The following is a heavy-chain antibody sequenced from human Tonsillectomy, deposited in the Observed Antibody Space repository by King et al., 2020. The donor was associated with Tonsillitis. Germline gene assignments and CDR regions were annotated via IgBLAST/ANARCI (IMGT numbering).Heavy chain of an antibody. Sequence: QLVQSGAEVKKPGSSVKVSCKASGDTFSSYAISWVRQAPGQGLEWMGRIIPILGIANYAQKFQVRVTITADKSTSTAYMELSSLRSEDTAVYYCARGGGDSAFDYWGQGTLVTVSS. CDR1: GDTFSSYA. D-gene: IGHD2-21*02. CDR2: IIPILGIA. CDR3: ARGGGDSAFDY. J-gene: IGHJ4*02. V-gene: IGHV1-69*04.